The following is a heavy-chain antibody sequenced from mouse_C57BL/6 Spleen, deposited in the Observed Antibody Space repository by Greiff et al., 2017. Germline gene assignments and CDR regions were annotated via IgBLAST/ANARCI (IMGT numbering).Heavy chain of an antibody. CDR3: ARWRTGIVGFDY. Sequence: QVQLKESGPGLVQPSQSLSITCTVSGFSLTSYGVHWVRQSPGKGLEWLGVIWSGGSTDYNAAFISRLSISKDNSKSQVFFKMNSLQADDTAIYYCARWRTGIVGFDYWGQGTTLTVSS. J-gene: IGHJ2*01. CDR2: IWSGGST. D-gene: IGHD4-1*01. CDR1: GFSLTSYG. V-gene: IGHV2-2*01.